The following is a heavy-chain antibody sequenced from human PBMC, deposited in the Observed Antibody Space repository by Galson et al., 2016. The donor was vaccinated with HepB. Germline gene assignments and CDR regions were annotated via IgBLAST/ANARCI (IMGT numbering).Heavy chain of an antibody. CDR1: GFRFRDYA. CDR2: ISFDGGNK. CDR3: ARDKSLGDLSAFDL. V-gene: IGHV3-30-3*01. J-gene: IGHJ3*01. Sequence: SLRLSCAASGFRFRDYALQWVRQAPGKGLEWVARISFDGGNKFYADSVKGRLTISRDNSKDTLYLQMNSLTTDDTALYYCARDKSLGDLSAFDLWGQGTMVAVSS. D-gene: IGHD3-16*01.